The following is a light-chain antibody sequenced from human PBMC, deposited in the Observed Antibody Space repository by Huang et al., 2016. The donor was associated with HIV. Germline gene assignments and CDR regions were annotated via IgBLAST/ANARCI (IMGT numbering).Light chain of an antibody. CDR3: HQYDTLWT. J-gene: IGKJ1*01. Sequence: DIQMTQSPSALSASVGDRVTITCRARQNIFTWLAWDQQKPGKAPKLLIYKASRLESGVPSRFNGSGSGTEFTLTISSLQPDDFATYFCHQYDTLWTFGQGTKVEF. V-gene: IGKV1-5*03. CDR1: QNIFTW. CDR2: KAS.